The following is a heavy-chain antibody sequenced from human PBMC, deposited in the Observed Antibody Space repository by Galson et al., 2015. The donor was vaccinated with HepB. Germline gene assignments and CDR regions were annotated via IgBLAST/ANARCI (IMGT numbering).Heavy chain of an antibody. D-gene: IGHD6-19*01. CDR3: ARDSSGGIAVAGIPPYYYYYGMDV. V-gene: IGHV3-7*03. J-gene: IGHJ6*02. Sequence: SLRLSCAASGFTFSSYFMSWVRQAPGKGLEWVANIKQDGSEKYYVDAMKGRFTISRDSAKNSLYLQMNSLRAEDTAVYYCARDSSGGIAVAGIPPYYYYYGMDVWGQGTTVTVPS. CDR1: GFTFSSYF. CDR2: IKQDGSEK.